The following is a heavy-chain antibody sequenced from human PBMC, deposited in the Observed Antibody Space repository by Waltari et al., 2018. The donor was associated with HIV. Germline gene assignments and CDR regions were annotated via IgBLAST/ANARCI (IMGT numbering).Heavy chain of an antibody. V-gene: IGHV3-48*02. J-gene: IGHJ3*02. CDR3: ARARDTMTRGIFGVRALDI. Sequence: EVQLVESGGGLVQRGGSLRLSCTASEFTFSSYSMNWVRQAPGRGLEWVSYISSSISTTYYADSVKGRFTISRDNAKNSLYLQMNSLRDEDTAVYYCARARDTMTRGIFGVRALDIWGQGTMVTVSS. D-gene: IGHD3-10*01. CDR2: ISSSISTT. CDR1: EFTFSSYS.